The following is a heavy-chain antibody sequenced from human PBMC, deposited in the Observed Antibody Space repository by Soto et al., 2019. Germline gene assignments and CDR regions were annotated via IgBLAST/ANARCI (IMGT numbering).Heavy chain of an antibody. V-gene: IGHV4-59*01. Sequence: SETLSLTCTVSGGSISSYYWSWIRQPSGKGLEWIGYIYYSGSTNYNPSLKSRVTISVDTSKNQFSLKLSSVTAADTAVYYCARGPSISARPPSGYDFDYWGQGTLVTVSS. J-gene: IGHJ4*02. CDR2: IYYSGST. CDR3: ARGPSISARPPSGYDFDY. D-gene: IGHD6-6*01. CDR1: GGSISSYY.